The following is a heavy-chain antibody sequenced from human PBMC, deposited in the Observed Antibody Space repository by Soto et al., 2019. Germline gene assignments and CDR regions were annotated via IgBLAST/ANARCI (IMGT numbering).Heavy chain of an antibody. D-gene: IGHD6-6*01. Sequence: QVQLQESGPGLVKPSETLSLTCTVSGGSISSYYWSWIRQPPGKGLEWIGYIYYSGSTNYNPSLKSRVTISVDTSKNQFSLKLSSVTAADTDVYYCASLVAARHFDYWGQGTLVTVSS. CDR2: IYYSGST. CDR1: GGSISSYY. CDR3: ASLVAARHFDY. J-gene: IGHJ4*02. V-gene: IGHV4-59*08.